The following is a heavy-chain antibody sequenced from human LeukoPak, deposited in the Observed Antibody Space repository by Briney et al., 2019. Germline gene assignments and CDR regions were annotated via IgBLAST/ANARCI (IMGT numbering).Heavy chain of an antibody. CDR3: ARVLIRYCSSTSCYTDLYYFDY. V-gene: IGHV3-11*04. CDR1: GFAFSDYY. D-gene: IGHD2-2*02. J-gene: IGHJ4*02. Sequence: GGSLRLSCVASGFAFSDYYMSWIRQAPGKGLEWVSYISSSGSTIYYADSVKGQFTISRDNAKNSLYLQMNSLRAKDTAVYYCARVLIRYCSSTSCYTDLYYFDYWGQGTLVTVSS. CDR2: ISSSGSTI.